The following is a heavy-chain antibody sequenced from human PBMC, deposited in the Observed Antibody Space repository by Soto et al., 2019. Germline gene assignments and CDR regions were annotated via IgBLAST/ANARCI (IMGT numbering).Heavy chain of an antibody. CDR1: GLTVSGKKY. V-gene: IGHV3-53*01. D-gene: IGHD4-4*01. J-gene: IGHJ3*02. Sequence: DVQLVESGGGVIQPGGSLRLSCAAFGLTVSGKKYMAWVRQAPGKGLEWVSGVYDTDGTYYADSVKGRFTSSRDSSKTIVYLQMNSLRPDDTAVYYCASWRLQEHAYDIWGLGTTVTVSS. CDR3: ASWRLQEHAYDI. CDR2: VYDTDGT.